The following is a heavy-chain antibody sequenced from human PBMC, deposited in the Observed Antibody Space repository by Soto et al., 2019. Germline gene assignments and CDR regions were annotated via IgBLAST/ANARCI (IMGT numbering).Heavy chain of an antibody. CDR2: ISPYNGNT. Sequence: QIQLVQSAAEVKKPGASVKVSCKTSGYTFVSYGISWVRQAPGQGLEWMGWISPYNGNTNCAQRFRGRVTLTTDTSTALVNIDLQSLKSHDTAVYYCARDNNFFDSSGDSALWGQGALTSVSS. D-gene: IGHD3-22*01. J-gene: IGHJ4*02. CDR1: GYTFVSYG. V-gene: IGHV1-18*04. CDR3: ARDNNFFDSSGDSAL.